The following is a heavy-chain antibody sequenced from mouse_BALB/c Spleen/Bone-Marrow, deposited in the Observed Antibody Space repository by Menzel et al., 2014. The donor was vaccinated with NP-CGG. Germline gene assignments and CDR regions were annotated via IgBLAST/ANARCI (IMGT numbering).Heavy chain of an antibody. D-gene: IGHD1-2*01. Sequence: VQLQQSASELARPGASVRLSCRASGYTFTGYTMQWVKQRPGQGLEWIGYIVPRSGYTDYNQEFKDKTTLTADKSSNTAYMQLSRLTSEDSAVYYCAREDITKAYFDYWGQGTTLTVSS. CDR1: GYTFTGYT. CDR2: IVPRSGYT. J-gene: IGHJ2*01. CDR3: AREDITKAYFDY. V-gene: IGHV1-4*02.